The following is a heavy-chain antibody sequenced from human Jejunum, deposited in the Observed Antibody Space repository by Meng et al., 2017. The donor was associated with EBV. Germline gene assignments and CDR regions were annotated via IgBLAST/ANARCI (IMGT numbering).Heavy chain of an antibody. Sequence: QLQLQESGPGLVKPSETLSLTCTVSGGSINSKNWGHVVRQAPGKGLEWIGEIDHSGSTNYNPSLKSRVTISLGTSMNQFSLELTSPTAADTAVYYCARDSQYLARGYFDYWGQGALVTVSS. CDR2: IDHSGST. CDR1: GGSINSKNW. D-gene: IGHD2/OR15-2a*01. CDR3: ARDSQYLARGYFDY. J-gene: IGHJ4*02. V-gene: IGHV4-4*02.